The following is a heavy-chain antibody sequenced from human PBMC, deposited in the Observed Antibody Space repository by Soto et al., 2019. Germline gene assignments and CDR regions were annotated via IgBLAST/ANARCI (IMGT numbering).Heavy chain of an antibody. Sequence: QVQLQESGPGLVKPSGTLSLTCAVSGDSVISENWWSWVRQPPGKRLEWIGEIYHGGTTNYNPSLKSRVTISMDKSENKFSLKLTSVTAADTDVYYCARDVRGVTRPLDYWGQGVLVTVSS. V-gene: IGHV4-4*02. CDR3: ARDVRGVTRPLDY. D-gene: IGHD3-10*02. CDR1: GDSVISENW. J-gene: IGHJ4*02. CDR2: IYHGGTT.